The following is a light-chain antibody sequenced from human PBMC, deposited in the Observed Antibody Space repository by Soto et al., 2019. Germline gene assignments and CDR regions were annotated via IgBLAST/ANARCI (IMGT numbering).Light chain of an antibody. V-gene: IGKV3-15*01. J-gene: IGKJ1*01. CDR2: GAS. Sequence: EIVMTQSPATLSVSPGERATLSCRGSQSVSSNLAWYQQKPGQAPGLLIYGASTRATGIPARFSGSGSGTEFTLTISSLQSEDFAVYYCQQYNNWPKWTFGQGTKVEIK. CDR1: QSVSSN. CDR3: QQYNNWPKWT.